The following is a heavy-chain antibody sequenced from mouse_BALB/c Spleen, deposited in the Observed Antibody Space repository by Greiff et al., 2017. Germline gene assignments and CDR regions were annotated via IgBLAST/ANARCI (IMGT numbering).Heavy chain of an antibody. CDR2: ISYSGST. CDR1: GYSITSDYA. V-gene: IGHV3-2*02. D-gene: IGHD4-1*01. CDR3: ARKELGRRAMDY. J-gene: IGHJ4*01. Sequence: EVKLMESGPGLVKPSQSLSLTCTVTGYSITSDYAWNWIRQFPGNKLEWMGYISYSGSTSYNPSLKSRISITRDTSKNQFFLQLNSVTTEDTATYYCARKELGRRAMDYWGQGTSVTVSS.